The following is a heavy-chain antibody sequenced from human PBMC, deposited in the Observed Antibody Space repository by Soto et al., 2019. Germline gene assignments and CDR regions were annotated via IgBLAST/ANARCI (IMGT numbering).Heavy chain of an antibody. CDR3: ARDQPLAAAGTRSQYGMDV. Sequence: ASVKVSCKASGYTFTGYYMHWVRQAPGQGLEWMGWINPNSGGTNYAQKFQGWVTMTRDTSISTAYMELSRLRSDDTAVYYCARDQPLAAAGTRSQYGMDVWGQGTTVTVSS. J-gene: IGHJ6*02. V-gene: IGHV1-2*04. CDR2: INPNSGGT. D-gene: IGHD6-13*01. CDR1: GYTFTGYY.